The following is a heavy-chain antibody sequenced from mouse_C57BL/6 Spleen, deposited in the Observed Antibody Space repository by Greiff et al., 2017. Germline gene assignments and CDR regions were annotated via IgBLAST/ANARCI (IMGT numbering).Heavy chain of an antibody. V-gene: IGHV1-53*01. CDR3: ARSELFNRDAMDY. J-gene: IGHJ4*01. D-gene: IGHD1-1*02. CDR2: INPSNGGT. Sequence: QVQLQQPGTELVKPGASVKLSCKASGYTFTSYWMHWVKQRPGQGLEWIGNINPSNGGTNYNEKFKSKATLTVDKSSSTAYMKRSSLTSEDSAVYYCARSELFNRDAMDYWGQGTSVTVSS. CDR1: GYTFTSYW.